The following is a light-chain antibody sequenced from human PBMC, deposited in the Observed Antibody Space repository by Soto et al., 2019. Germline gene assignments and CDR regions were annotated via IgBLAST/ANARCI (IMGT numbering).Light chain of an antibody. CDR2: DGS. J-gene: IGKJ4*01. V-gene: IGKV3D-20*01. CDR3: QHYDNSAPLS. Sequence: EIVLTQSPATLSLSPGDRATLSCGASQSVRSSYVAWYQQKAGLAPRLLIYDGSSRASGIPDRFSGSGSGTDFTITIARLEPEDFAVYYCQHYDNSAPLSFGGGTKVEMK. CDR1: QSVRSSY.